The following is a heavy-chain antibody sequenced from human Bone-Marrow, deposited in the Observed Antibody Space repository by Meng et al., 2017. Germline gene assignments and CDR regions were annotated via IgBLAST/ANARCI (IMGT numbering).Heavy chain of an antibody. CDR1: GYTFTSYD. CDR2: MNPNSGNT. V-gene: IGHV1-8*01. CDR3: ARRRIQSTNWFDP. Sequence: QVQVEQSGAEVKKPGASGKVSCKASGYTFTSYDINWVRQATGQGLEWMGWMNPNSGNTGYAQKFQGRVTMTRNTSISTAYMELSSLRSEDTAVYYCARRRIQSTNWFDPWGQGTLVTVSS. D-gene: IGHD5-18*01. J-gene: IGHJ5*02.